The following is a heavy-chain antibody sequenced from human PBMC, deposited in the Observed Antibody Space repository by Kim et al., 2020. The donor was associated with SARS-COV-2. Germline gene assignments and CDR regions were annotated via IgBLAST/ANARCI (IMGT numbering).Heavy chain of an antibody. CDR1: GFTFSNAW. V-gene: IGHV3-15*01. Sequence: GGSLRLSCAASGFTFSNAWMSWVRQAPGKGLEWVGRIKSKTDGGTTDYAAPVKGRFTISRDDSKNTLYLQMNSLKTEDTAVYYCTTDPAGRHQYYYDSSGYSRSGFPGENWFDPWGQGTLVTVSS. CDR2: IKSKTDGGTT. J-gene: IGHJ5*02. D-gene: IGHD3-22*01. CDR3: TTDPAGRHQYYYDSSGYSRSGFPGENWFDP.